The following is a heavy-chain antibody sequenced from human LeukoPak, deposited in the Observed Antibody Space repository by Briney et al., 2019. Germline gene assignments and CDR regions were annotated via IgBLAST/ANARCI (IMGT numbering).Heavy chain of an antibody. D-gene: IGHD6-19*01. CDR2: ISYDGITE. CDR3: ARDISTGWSIKHFFDF. Sequence: PGGSLRLSCAASGFAFSSYAMHWVRQAPGKGLEWVAIISYDGITEDYSDSVKGRFSISRDNFKNTLFLQMNGLRDEDTAVYYCARDISTGWSIKHFFDFWGQGALVTVSS. CDR1: GFAFSSYA. J-gene: IGHJ4*02. V-gene: IGHV3-30*04.